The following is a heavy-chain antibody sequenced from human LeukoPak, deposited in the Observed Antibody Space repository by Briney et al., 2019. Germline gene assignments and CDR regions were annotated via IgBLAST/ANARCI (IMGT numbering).Heavy chain of an antibody. CDR1: GGSISSSSYY. CDR3: ARCRKKPAPRDFDY. D-gene: IGHD2-15*01. J-gene: IGHJ4*02. Sequence: SETLSLTCTVSGGSISSSSYYWGWIRQPPGKGLEWIGSIYYSGSTYYNPSLKSRVTISVDTSKNQFSLKLSSVTAADTAVYYCARCRKKPAPRDFDYWGQGTLVTVSS. CDR2: IYYSGST. V-gene: IGHV4-39*07.